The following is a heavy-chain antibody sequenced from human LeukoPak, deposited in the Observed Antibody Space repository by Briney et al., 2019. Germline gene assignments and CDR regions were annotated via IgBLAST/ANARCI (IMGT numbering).Heavy chain of an antibody. V-gene: IGHV6-1*01. Sequence: SQTLSLTCAISGDSVSSNSAAWNWIRQSPSRGLEWLGRTYYRSKWYNDYAVSVKSRITINPDTSKNRFSLQLNSVTPEDTAVYYCARSYSSSWANWFDPWGQGTLVTVSS. D-gene: IGHD6-13*01. CDR1: GDSVSSNSAA. J-gene: IGHJ5*02. CDR2: TYYRSKWYN. CDR3: ARSYSSSWANWFDP.